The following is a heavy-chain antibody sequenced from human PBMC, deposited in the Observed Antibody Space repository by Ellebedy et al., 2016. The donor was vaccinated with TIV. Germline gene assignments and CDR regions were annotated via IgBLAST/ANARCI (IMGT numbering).Heavy chain of an antibody. CDR2: INPNSGGT. V-gene: IGHV1-2*02. D-gene: IGHD3-10*01. Sequence: ASVKVSXXASGYTFTGYYMHWVRQAPGQGLEWMGWINPNSGGTNYAQKFQGRVTMTRDTSISTAYMELSSLRSEDTAVYYCARDRAVRGVNVAAYWGQGTLVTVSS. CDR3: ARDRAVRGVNVAAY. J-gene: IGHJ4*02. CDR1: GYTFTGYY.